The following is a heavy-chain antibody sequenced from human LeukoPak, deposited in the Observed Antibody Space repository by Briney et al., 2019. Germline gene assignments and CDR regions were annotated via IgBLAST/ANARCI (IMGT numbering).Heavy chain of an antibody. CDR3: ARDWKGSGGYYFSDY. J-gene: IGHJ4*02. Sequence: SQTLSLTCTVSGGSISSGSYYWSWIRQPAGKGLEWIGRIYTSGSTNYNPSLKSRVTISVDTSKNQFSLKLSSVTAADTAVYYCARDWKGSGGYYFSDYWGQGTLATVSS. D-gene: IGHD3-22*01. CDR1: GGSISSGSYY. CDR2: IYTSGST. V-gene: IGHV4-61*02.